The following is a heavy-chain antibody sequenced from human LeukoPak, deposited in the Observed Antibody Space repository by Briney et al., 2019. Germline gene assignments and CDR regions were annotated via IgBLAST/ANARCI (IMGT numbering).Heavy chain of an antibody. CDR3: ARVYYDFWSGYLSYWYFDL. V-gene: IGHV4-59*01. Sequence: SETLSLTCTVSGGSISSYYWSWIRQPPGKGLELIGYIYYSGSTNYNPSLKSRVTISVDTSKNQFSLKLSSVTAADTAVYYCARVYYDFWSGYLSYWYFDLWGRGTLVTVSS. D-gene: IGHD3-3*01. CDR2: IYYSGST. CDR1: GGSISSYY. J-gene: IGHJ2*01.